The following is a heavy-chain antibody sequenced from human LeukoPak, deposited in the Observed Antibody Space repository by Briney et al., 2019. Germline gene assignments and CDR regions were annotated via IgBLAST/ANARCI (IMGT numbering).Heavy chain of an antibody. CDR3: ARGHSYYDYVWGSYRYGYMGDY. D-gene: IGHD3-16*02. CDR2: INHSGST. Sequence: PSETRSLTCAVYGGSFSGYYWSWIRQPPGKGLEWIGEINHSGSTNYNPSLKSRVTISVDTSKNQFSLKLSSVTAADTAVYYCARGHSYYDYVWGSYRYGYMGDYWGQGTLITVSS. V-gene: IGHV4-34*01. CDR1: GGSFSGYY. J-gene: IGHJ4*02.